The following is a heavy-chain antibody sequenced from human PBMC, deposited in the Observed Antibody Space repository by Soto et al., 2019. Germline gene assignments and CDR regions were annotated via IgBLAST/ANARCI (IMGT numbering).Heavy chain of an antibody. J-gene: IGHJ4*02. V-gene: IGHV5-51*01. Sequence: PGESLKISCKASGYSLIKYCIGWVRQMPGKGREWMAIINPGNSETRYSPAFQGQVTISADKSVTTTYLQWDSLKASDSAMYFCARPDQTSVASGGQGTRVPVSS. CDR1: GYSLIKYC. D-gene: IGHD2-15*01. CDR2: INPGNSET. CDR3: ARPDQTSVAS.